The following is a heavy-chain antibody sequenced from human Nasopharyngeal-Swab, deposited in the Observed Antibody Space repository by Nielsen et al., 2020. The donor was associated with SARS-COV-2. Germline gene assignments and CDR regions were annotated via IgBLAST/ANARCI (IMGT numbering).Heavy chain of an antibody. V-gene: IGHV4-34*01. CDR1: GGSFSGYY. CDR3: ARSYSSSWYNSYYGMDV. J-gene: IGHJ6*02. CDR2: INHSGST. Sequence: SETLSLTCAVYGGSFSGYYWSWIRQPPEKGLEWIGEINHSGSTNYNPSLKSRVTISVDTSKTKFSLKLSTVTAADTAVYYCARSYSSSWYNSYYGMDVWGQGTTVTVSS. D-gene: IGHD6-13*01.